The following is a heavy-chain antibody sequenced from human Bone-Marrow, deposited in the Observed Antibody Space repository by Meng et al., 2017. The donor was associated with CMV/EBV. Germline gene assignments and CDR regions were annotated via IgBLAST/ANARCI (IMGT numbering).Heavy chain of an antibody. J-gene: IGHJ4*02. CDR3: ARHLSWTYDY. CDR1: GFTYSGHW. CDR2: INPDGGEK. Sequence: GESLKISCAASGFTYSGHWMSWVRQAPGKGLEWVANINPDGGEKYYVDSVKGRFTISRDNAKNSLFLQMISLRAEDTGIYYCARHLSWTYDYWGQGTPVTVAS. D-gene: IGHD3/OR15-3a*01. V-gene: IGHV3-7*03.